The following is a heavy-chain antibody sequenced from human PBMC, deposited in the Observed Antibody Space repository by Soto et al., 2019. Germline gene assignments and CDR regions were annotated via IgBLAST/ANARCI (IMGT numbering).Heavy chain of an antibody. V-gene: IGHV4-39*01. J-gene: IGHJ4*02. Sequence: QLQLQESGPGLVKPSETLSLTCTVSGGSISSSSYYWGWIRQPPGKGLEWIGSIYYSGSTYYNPSLKSRVTIPVDTSKNQFSLKLSSVTAADTAVYYCARLRRAVGVMVYAMGEYYFDYWGQGTLVTVSS. D-gene: IGHD2-8*01. CDR3: ARLRRAVGVMVYAMGEYYFDY. CDR2: IYYSGST. CDR1: GGSISSSSYY.